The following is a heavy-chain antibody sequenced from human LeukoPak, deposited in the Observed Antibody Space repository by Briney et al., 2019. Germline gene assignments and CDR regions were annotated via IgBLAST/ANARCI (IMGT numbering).Heavy chain of an antibody. D-gene: IGHD3-3*01. Sequence: SETLPLTCTVSGGSISSYYWSWIRQPAGKGLEWIGRIYTSGSTNYNPSLKSRVTMSVDTSKNQFSLKLSSVTAADTAVYYCARGPRYDFWSGPLDYGMDVWGQGTTVTVSS. V-gene: IGHV4-4*07. CDR1: GGSISSYY. J-gene: IGHJ6*02. CDR3: ARGPRYDFWSGPLDYGMDV. CDR2: IYTSGST.